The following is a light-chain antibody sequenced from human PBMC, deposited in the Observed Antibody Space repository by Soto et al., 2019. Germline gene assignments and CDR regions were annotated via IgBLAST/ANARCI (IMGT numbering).Light chain of an antibody. CDR2: DVN. CDR3: ASYTSHTTLI. CDR1: SSDIGAYNY. J-gene: IGLJ2*01. V-gene: IGLV2-14*01. Sequence: QSALTQPASVSGSPGQSITISCTGSSSDIGAYNYVSWYRQVPGKAPKLMINDVNNRPSGVSSRFSGSKSGNTASLTISGLQAEDESDYYCASYTSHTTLIFGGWTKLTVL.